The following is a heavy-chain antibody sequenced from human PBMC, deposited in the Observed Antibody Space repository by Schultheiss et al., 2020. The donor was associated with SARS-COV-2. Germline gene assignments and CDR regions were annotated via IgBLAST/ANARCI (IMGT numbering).Heavy chain of an antibody. CDR2: ISSSSSYT. D-gene: IGHD2-21*02. V-gene: IGHV3-11*06. J-gene: IGHJ2*01. CDR3: ARDGWKLREYCGGDCYMGYFDL. CDR1: GFTFSDYY. Sequence: GGSLRLSCAASGFTFSDYYMSWIRQAPGKGLEWVSYISSSSSYTNYADSVKGRFTISRDNAKNSLYLQMNSLRAEDTAVYYCARDGWKLREYCGGDCYMGYFDLWGRGTLVTVSS.